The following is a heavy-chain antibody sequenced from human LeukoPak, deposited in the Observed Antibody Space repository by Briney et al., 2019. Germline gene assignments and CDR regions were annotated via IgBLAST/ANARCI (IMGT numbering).Heavy chain of an antibody. V-gene: IGHV1-2*04. CDR1: GYTFTGYY. J-gene: IGHJ1*01. D-gene: IGHD1-26*01. Sequence: AASVKVSCKASGYTFTGYYMHWVRQAPGQGLEWMGWINPNSGGTNYAQKFQGWVTMTRDTSISTAYMELRSLRSDDTAVYYCARDGNSGSSLFQHWGQGTLVTVSS. CDR2: INPNSGGT. CDR3: ARDGNSGSSLFQH.